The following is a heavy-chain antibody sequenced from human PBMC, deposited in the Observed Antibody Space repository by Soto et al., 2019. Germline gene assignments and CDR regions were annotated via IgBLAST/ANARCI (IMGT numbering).Heavy chain of an antibody. CDR1: GFTFSSYA. V-gene: IGHV3-23*01. D-gene: IGHD6-6*01. CDR3: AKLTRDCTSSWRVGY. J-gene: IGHJ4*02. Sequence: EVQLLESGGGLVQPGGSLRLSCAASGFTFSSYAMSWVRQAPGKGLEWVSAIRGSGGDTYYADSVKGRFTISRDNSKNTVYLQMNSMRPDVTAVHYCAKLTRDCTSSWRVGYWGQGTLVTVSS. CDR2: IRGSGGDT.